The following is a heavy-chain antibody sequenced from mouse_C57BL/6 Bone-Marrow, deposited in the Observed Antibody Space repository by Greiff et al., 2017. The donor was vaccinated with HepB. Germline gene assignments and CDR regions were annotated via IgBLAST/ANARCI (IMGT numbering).Heavy chain of an antibody. J-gene: IGHJ3*01. CDR2: INPSNGGT. Sequence: QVQLQQPGPELVKPGASVKLSCKASGYTFTSYWMHWVKQRPGQGLEWIGNINPSNGGTNYNEKFKSKATLTVDKSSSTAYMQLSSLTSEDSAVYYCARCVYDGYYSFAYWGQGTLVTVSA. CDR3: ARCVYDGYYSFAY. V-gene: IGHV1-53*01. D-gene: IGHD2-3*01. CDR1: GYTFTSYW.